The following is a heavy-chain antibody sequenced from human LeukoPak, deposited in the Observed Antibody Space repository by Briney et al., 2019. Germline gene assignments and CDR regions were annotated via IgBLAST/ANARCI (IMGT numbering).Heavy chain of an antibody. CDR3: ARVPTMVRGLSWFDP. V-gene: IGHV4-59*01. CDR2: IYYSGST. CDR1: GGSISSYY. J-gene: IGHJ5*02. Sequence: PSETLSLTCTVSGGSISSYYWSWIRQPPGKGLEWIGYIYYSGSTNYSPSLKSRVTISVDTSKNQFSLKLSSVTAADTAVYYCARVPTMVRGLSWFDPWGQGTLVTVSS. D-gene: IGHD3-10*01.